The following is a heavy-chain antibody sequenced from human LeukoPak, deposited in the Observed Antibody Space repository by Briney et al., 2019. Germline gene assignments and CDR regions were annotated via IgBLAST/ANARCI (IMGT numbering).Heavy chain of an antibody. J-gene: IGHJ4*02. CDR1: GFIFSNSW. D-gene: IGHD1-26*01. CDR2: IKHDGSEK. Sequence: GGSLRLSCAASGFIFSNSWMSWVRQAPGKGLEWVANIKHDGSEKYYMDSVKGRFTIFRDNAENSLSLQMNNLRAEDTAVYYCARDDPRVGATETDWGQGTLVTVSS. V-gene: IGHV3-7*01. CDR3: ARDDPRVGATETD.